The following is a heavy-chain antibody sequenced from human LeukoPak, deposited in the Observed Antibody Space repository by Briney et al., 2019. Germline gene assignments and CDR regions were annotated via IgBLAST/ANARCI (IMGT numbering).Heavy chain of an antibody. CDR1: GFTFSSYA. CDR2: ISYDGSNK. Sequence: GGSLRLSCAASGFTFSSYAMHWVRQAPGKGLEWVAVISYDGSNKYYADSVKGRFTISRDNSKNTLYLQMNSLRAEDTAVYYCAREPVVVVVATTYFDYWGQGTLVTVSS. J-gene: IGHJ4*02. CDR3: AREPVVVVVATTYFDY. D-gene: IGHD2-15*01. V-gene: IGHV3-30*04.